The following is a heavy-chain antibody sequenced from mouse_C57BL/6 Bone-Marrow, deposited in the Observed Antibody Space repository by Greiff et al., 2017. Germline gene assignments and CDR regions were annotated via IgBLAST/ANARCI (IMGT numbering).Heavy chain of an antibody. J-gene: IGHJ4*01. CDR3: GRITTVVATPYYYAMDY. V-gene: IGHV1-11*01. CDR2: IYPVSGET. D-gene: IGHD1-1*01. Sequence: VQLQQSGAELASPGASVTLSCKASGYTFTDHIMNWVKKRPGQGLEWIGRIYPVSGETNYNQKFMGKATVSVDRSSSTVYMVLNSLTSEDPAVYYCGRITTVVATPYYYAMDYWGQGTSVTVSS. CDR1: GYTFTDHI.